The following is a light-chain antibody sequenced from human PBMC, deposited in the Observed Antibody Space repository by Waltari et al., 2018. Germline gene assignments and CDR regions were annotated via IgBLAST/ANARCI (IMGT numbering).Light chain of an antibody. CDR3: QQYYNWPLT. CDR2: GAS. V-gene: IGKV3-15*01. Sequence: EIVMTQSPATVSVSPGERATLSCRASQSVSRKLAWYQQKPGQAPRLLFYGASTRATGIPARFSGSGSGTEYTLTISSLQSEDFAVYYCQQYYNWPLTFGGGTKVEIK. J-gene: IGKJ4*01. CDR1: QSVSRK.